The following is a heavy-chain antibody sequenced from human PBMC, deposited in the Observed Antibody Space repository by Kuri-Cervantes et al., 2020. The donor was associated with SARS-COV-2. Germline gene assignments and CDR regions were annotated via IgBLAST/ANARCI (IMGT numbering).Heavy chain of an antibody. CDR2: ISGGGTSS. Sequence: GKSLKISCAASGFTFSNAWMSWVRQAPGKGLEWVSCISGGGTSSDYSDSVKGRFTISRDNSKNTLYLVMNNLRGEDTAVYFCAKDRDYYSRPPTFHYWGQGAQVPSPQ. CDR3: AKDRDYYSRPPTFHY. J-gene: IGHJ4*02. CDR1: GFTFSNAW. D-gene: IGHD2-2*01. V-gene: IGHV3-23*01.